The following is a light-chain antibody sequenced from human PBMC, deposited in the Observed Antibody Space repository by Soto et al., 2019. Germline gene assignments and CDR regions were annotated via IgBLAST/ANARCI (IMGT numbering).Light chain of an antibody. Sequence: EIVMTESPATVSVSPGERATLSCVASQSVSSNFAWFQQRPGQAPRLLIYGASTRATGVPARFSGSGSGTDFTLTISGLQSGDSAVYFCQQYNNWPFSFGQGTRLEIK. J-gene: IGKJ5*01. V-gene: IGKV3-15*01. CDR3: QQYNNWPFS. CDR2: GAS. CDR1: QSVSSN.